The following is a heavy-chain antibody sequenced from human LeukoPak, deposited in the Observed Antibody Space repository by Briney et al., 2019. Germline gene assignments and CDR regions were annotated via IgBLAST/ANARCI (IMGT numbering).Heavy chain of an antibody. D-gene: IGHD6-19*01. CDR3: AKGIYSSGWSYFDY. V-gene: IGHV3-23*01. Sequence: GGSLRLSCAASVFTFSNSAMSWVRQAPGEGLEWVSSLCGSGVTTYYADSVKGRFTISRDNTKNTLYLQMNSLRAEDTAVYYCAKGIYSSGWSYFDYWGHGTLVTVSS. CDR2: LCGSGVTT. J-gene: IGHJ4*01. CDR1: VFTFSNSA.